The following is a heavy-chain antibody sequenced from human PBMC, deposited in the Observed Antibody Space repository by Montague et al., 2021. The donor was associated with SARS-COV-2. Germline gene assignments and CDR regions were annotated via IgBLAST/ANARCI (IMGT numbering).Heavy chain of an antibody. D-gene: IGHD3-10*01. CDR1: GFNFHDYW. Sequence: SLRLSCAASGFNFHDYWMTWVRQAPGKGPQWVGNIRGDGSESCFGVSVRGRFAVSRDNAKTSVYLHMSNLRAEDTAVYYCVRDFRFREDAWGQGTLVIVSS. CDR2: IRGDGSES. J-gene: IGHJ4*02. V-gene: IGHV3-7*01. CDR3: VRDFRFREDA.